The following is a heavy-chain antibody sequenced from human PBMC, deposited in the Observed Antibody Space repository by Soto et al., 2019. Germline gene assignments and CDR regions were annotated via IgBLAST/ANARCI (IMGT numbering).Heavy chain of an antibody. CDR2: ISSSGSTI. D-gene: IGHD6-13*01. CDR3: GRNPSSNWYWLDY. Sequence: PGGSLRLSCAASGFTFSDYYMSWIRQAPGKGLEWVSYISSSGSTIYYADSVKGRFTISRDNAKNSLYLQMNSLRAEDTAVYYCGRNPSSNWYWLDYWGQGTLVSVSS. V-gene: IGHV3-11*01. CDR1: GFTFSDYY. J-gene: IGHJ4*02.